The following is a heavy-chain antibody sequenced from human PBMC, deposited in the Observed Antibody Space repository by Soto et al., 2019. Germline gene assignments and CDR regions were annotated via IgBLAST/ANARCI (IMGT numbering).Heavy chain of an antibody. CDR3: AKGGGSYSGSFDY. CDR2: ITWNSGSI. Sequence: EVQLVESGGGLVQPGRSLRLSCAASGFTFDDYVMHWVRQAPGKGLEWVSGITWNSGSIDYADSVKGRFTISRDNAKHSLYLQMNSLRAEDTALYYCAKGGGSYSGSFDYWGQGTLVTVSS. V-gene: IGHV3-9*01. D-gene: IGHD1-26*01. J-gene: IGHJ4*02. CDR1: GFTFDDYV.